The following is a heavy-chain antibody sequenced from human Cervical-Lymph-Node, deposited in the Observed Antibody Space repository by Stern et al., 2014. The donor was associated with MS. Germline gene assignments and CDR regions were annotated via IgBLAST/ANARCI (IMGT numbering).Heavy chain of an antibody. V-gene: IGHV1-2*02. CDR3: ARGSGTAYDLRGDY. CDR2: INPNSVGT. CDR1: GYIFTDYY. J-gene: IGHJ4*01. D-gene: IGHD3-3*01. Sequence: VQLVQSGAEARAPGASMKVSCKASGYIFTDYYLHWVRQAPGQGLEWLGWINPNSVGTNYAQNFQGRVTMTRDTSISTAYMELRWLGSADTAVYYCARGSGTAYDLRGDYWGQGTLVTVSS.